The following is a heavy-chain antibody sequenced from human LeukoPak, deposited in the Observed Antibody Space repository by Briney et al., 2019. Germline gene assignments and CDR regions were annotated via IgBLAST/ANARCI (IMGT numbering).Heavy chain of an antibody. CDR1: GYTFTYRY. Sequence: ASVKVSCKASGYTFTYRYLHWVRQAPGQALEWMGWITPFNGNTNYAQKFQDRVTITRDRSMSTAYMELSSLRSEDTAMYYCARVVPEYYYDSSGYYLFDYWGQGTLVTVSS. D-gene: IGHD3-22*01. CDR3: ARVVPEYYYDSSGYYLFDY. V-gene: IGHV1-45*02. CDR2: ITPFNGNT. J-gene: IGHJ4*02.